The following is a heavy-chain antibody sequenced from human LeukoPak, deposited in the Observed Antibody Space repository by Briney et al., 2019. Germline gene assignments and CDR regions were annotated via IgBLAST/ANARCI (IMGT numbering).Heavy chain of an antibody. V-gene: IGHV4-59*08. D-gene: IGHD1-26*01. Sequence: SETLSLTCTVSGGSVSSYYWSWIRQPPGKGLEWIGYIYYSGSTNYNPSLKSRVTISVDTSKNQFSLKLSSVTAADTAVYYCARQKWELPLDAFGVWGQGTMVTVSS. CDR1: GGSVSSYY. J-gene: IGHJ3*01. CDR3: ARQKWELPLDAFGV. CDR2: IYYSGST.